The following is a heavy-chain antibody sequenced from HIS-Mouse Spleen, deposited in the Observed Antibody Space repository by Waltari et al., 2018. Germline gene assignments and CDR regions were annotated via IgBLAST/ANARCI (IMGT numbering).Heavy chain of an antibody. J-gene: IGHJ1*01. CDR3: ARELGPRDSEGGYFQH. D-gene: IGHD2-15*01. CDR2: ISAYNGNT. V-gene: IGHV1-18*01. CDR1: GYTLTTYG. Sequence: QVQLVQSGAEVKKPGASVKCSCKASGYTLTTYGISWVRQAPGQGLEWMGWISAYNGNTNYAQKLQGRVTMTTDTSTSTAYMELRSLRSDDTAVYYCARELGPRDSEGGYFQHWGQGTLVTVSS.